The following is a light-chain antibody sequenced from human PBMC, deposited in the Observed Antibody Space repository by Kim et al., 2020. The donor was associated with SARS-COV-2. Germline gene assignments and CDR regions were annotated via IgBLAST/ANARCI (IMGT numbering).Light chain of an antibody. Sequence: GQQVPIPCSGSSANIGNTVVSWYQHLPQAAPKLLIYDNNKRPAGIPDRFSGSKSGTSAALDITGLQTGNEADYYCGTWDSSLSVVVFGGGTQLTVL. CDR2: DNN. CDR1: SANIGNTV. CDR3: GTWDSSLSVVV. V-gene: IGLV1-51*01. J-gene: IGLJ3*02.